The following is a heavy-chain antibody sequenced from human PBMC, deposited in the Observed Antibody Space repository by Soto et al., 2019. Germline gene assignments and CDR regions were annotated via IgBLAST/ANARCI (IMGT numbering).Heavy chain of an antibody. CDR1: GFTFSSYG. D-gene: IGHD5-12*01. Sequence: PGGSLRLSCAASGFTFSSYGMHWVRQAPGKGLEWVAVISYDGSNKYYADSVKGRFTISRDNSKNTLYLQMNSLRAEDTAVYYCAKEGLVALEVLTGYYFDYSGHGTLVTVSS. V-gene: IGHV3-30*18. CDR3: AKEGLVALEVLTGYYFDY. J-gene: IGHJ4*01. CDR2: ISYDGSNK.